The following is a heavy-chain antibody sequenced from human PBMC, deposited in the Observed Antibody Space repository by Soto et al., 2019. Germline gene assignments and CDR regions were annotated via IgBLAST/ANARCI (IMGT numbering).Heavy chain of an antibody. CDR2: IKSKTDGGTT. CDR1: GFTFSNAW. Sequence: GGSLRLSCAASGFTFSNAWMSWVRQAPGKGLEWVGRIKSKTDGGTTDYAAPVKGRFTISRDDSKNTLYLQMNSLKTEGTAVYYCTTELYDFWSGYFDAFDIWGRGTMVTVSS. V-gene: IGHV3-15*01. CDR3: TTELYDFWSGYFDAFDI. J-gene: IGHJ3*02. D-gene: IGHD3-3*01.